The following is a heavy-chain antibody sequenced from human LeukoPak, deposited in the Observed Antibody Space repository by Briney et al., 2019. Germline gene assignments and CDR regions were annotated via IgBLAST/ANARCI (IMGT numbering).Heavy chain of an antibody. V-gene: IGHV1-8*01. D-gene: IGHD3-10*01. CDR2: MNPNSGNT. J-gene: IGHJ5*02. CDR3: ARVWNTMVRGVIIRA. Sequence: ASVKVSCKASGYTFTSYDINWVRQATGQGLEWMGWMNPNSGNTGYAQKFQGRVTMTRNTSISTAYMELSSLRSEDTAVYYCARVWNTMVRGVIIRAWGQGTLVTVSS. CDR1: GYTFTSYD.